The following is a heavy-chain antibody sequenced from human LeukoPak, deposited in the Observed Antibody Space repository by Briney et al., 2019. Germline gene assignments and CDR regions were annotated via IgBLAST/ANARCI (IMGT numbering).Heavy chain of an antibody. CDR2: IWNDGSNK. V-gene: IGHV3-30*02. CDR3: AKTGNYNWNGFDY. Sequence: GGSLRLSCAASGFHFSSYGMHWVRQAPGKGLEWVAVIWNDGSNKYYEDSVKGRFTISRDSSKNTLELQMNSLRVEDSAVYYCAKTGNYNWNGFDYWGQGTLVTVSS. CDR1: GFHFSSYG. J-gene: IGHJ4*02. D-gene: IGHD1-20*01.